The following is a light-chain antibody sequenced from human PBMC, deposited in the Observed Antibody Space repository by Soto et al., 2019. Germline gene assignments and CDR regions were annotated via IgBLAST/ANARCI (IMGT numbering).Light chain of an antibody. J-gene: IGKJ4*01. CDR3: QQYSSSLT. V-gene: IGKV3-20*01. CDR1: QSVSSSY. CDR2: GAS. Sequence: ELVMTQSPVTLSVSPGERATLSCRASQSVSSSYLAWYQQKPGQAPRLLIYGASSRATGIPDRFSGSGSGTDFTPPISRLDPEFSAVYYCQQYSSSLTFGGGTKVDIK.